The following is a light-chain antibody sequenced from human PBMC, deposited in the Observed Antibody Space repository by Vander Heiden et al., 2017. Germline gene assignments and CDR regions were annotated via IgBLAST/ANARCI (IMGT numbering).Light chain of an antibody. Sequence: SYELAQPPPVSVSPGQTARITCSGYASPKQYAYWYQQKPGQAPVLVIYKDSERPSGIPERFSGSSSGTTVTLTISGVQAEDEADYYCQSADSSGTYWVFGGGTKLTVL. V-gene: IGLV3-25*03. CDR1: ASPKQY. CDR2: KDS. J-gene: IGLJ3*02. CDR3: QSADSSGTYWV.